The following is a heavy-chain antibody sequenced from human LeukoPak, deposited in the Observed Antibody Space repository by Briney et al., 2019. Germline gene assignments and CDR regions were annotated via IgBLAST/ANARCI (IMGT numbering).Heavy chain of an antibody. D-gene: IGHD6-19*01. CDR2: ISSSSSYI. CDR1: GFTFSSYS. J-gene: IGHJ4*02. V-gene: IGHV3-21*01. Sequence: KPGGSLRLSCAASGFTFSSYSMNWVRQAPGKGLEWVSSISSSSSYIYYADSVKGRFSISRDNAKNSLYLQMNSLRAEDTAVYYCARGPGYSSGWYPRWGQGTLVTVSS. CDR3: ARGPGYSSGWYPR.